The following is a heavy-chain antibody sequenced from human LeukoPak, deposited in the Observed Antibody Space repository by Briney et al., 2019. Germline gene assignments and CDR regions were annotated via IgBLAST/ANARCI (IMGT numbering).Heavy chain of an antibody. CDR2: ISGSSDIT. CDR3: AKGRSGIAAAGLNY. J-gene: IGHJ4*02. CDR1: GFTFSSYA. D-gene: IGHD6-13*01. Sequence: GGSLKLSCAASGFTFSSYAMSWVRQAPGKGLEWVSVISGSSDITYYADSVKGRFTISRDNSKNTLYLQMNSLRAEDTAVYYCAKGRSGIAAAGLNYWGQGTLVTVSS. V-gene: IGHV3-23*01.